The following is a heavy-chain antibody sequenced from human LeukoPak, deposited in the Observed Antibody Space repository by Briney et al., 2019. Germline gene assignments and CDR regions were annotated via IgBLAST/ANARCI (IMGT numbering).Heavy chain of an antibody. J-gene: IGHJ6*03. CDR3: ARCYSGMDV. CDR2: INSEGSST. CDR1: GFTFSRYW. D-gene: IGHD4-11*01. V-gene: IGHV3-74*01. Sequence: GGSLRLSCAASGFTFSRYWMHWVRQAPGKGVVWGSRINSEGSSTSYADSVKGRFTISRDNAKNTLYLQMNSLRAEDTAVYYCARCYSGMDVWGKGTTVTVSS.